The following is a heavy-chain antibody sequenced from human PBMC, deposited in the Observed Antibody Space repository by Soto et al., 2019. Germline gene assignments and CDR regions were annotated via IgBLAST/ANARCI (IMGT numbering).Heavy chain of an antibody. CDR3: AKEYGSTWIDH. J-gene: IGHJ4*02. CDR1: GFTFSTYG. CDR2: MSYDGTKE. V-gene: IGHV3-30*18. Sequence: GGSLRLSCAASGFTFSTYGMHWVRQAPGKGLEWVAAMSYDGTKEYYVDSVKGRFTISRDNSRNTLFLQLNSLRDEDTAVYYCAKEYGSTWIDHWGQGTLVTV. D-gene: IGHD6-13*01.